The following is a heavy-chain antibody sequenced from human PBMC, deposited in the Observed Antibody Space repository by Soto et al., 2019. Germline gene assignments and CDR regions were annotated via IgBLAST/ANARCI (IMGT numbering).Heavy chain of an antibody. CDR1: GFTFSRSA. D-gene: IGHD6-19*01. V-gene: IGHV1-58*01. J-gene: IGHJ1*01. Sequence: SVKVSCKGSGFTFSRSAVQWVRQARGQGLEWIGWIVAASGKTDYSQIFQERVTITRDMSTSTAYMELSSLSAEDTAVYYCANIYSSGWYSNSGLSRKTFNWGQG. CDR2: IVAASGKT. CDR3: ANIYSSGWYSNSGLSRKTFN.